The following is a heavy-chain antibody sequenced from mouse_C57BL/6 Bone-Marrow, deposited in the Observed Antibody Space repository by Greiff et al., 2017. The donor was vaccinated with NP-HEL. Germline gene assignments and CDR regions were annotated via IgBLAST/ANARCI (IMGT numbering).Heavy chain of an antibody. J-gene: IGHJ3*01. CDR2: IYPGSGST. Sequence: QVQLQQPGAELVKPGASVKMSCKASGYTFTSYWITWVKQRPGQGLEWIGDIYPGSGSTNYIEKFKSKATLTVDTSSSTAYMQLSSLTSEDSAVYYCARDPHYLRAWFAYWGQGTLVTVSA. CDR3: ARDPHYLRAWFAY. CDR1: GYTFTSYW. V-gene: IGHV1-55*01. D-gene: IGHD1-2*01.